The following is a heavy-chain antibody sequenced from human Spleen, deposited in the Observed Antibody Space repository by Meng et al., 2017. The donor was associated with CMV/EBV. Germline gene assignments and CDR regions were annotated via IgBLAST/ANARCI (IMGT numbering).Heavy chain of an antibody. Sequence: GESLKISCAASGFTFSSYAMSWVRQAPGKGLEWVANIKQDGSEKYYVDSVKGRFTISRDNAKNSLYLQMNSLRAEDTAVYYCAREGSHCSGGSCYGMDVWGQGTTVTVSS. CDR3: AREGSHCSGGSCYGMDV. D-gene: IGHD2-15*01. J-gene: IGHJ6*02. CDR2: IKQDGSEK. CDR1: GFTFSSYA. V-gene: IGHV3-7*01.